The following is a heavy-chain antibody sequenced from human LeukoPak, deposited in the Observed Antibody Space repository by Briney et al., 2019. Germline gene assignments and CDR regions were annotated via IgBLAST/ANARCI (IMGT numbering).Heavy chain of an antibody. CDR3: ARSYYDYVWGSYRPKPQFDY. J-gene: IGHJ4*02. Sequence: ASVKVSCKASGYTFTSYYMHWVRQAPGQGLEWMGIINPSGGSTSYAQKFQGRVTMTRDMSTSTVYMELSSLRSEDTAVYYCARSYYDYVWGSYRPKPQFDYWGQGTLVTVSS. CDR2: INPSGGST. V-gene: IGHV1-46*01. D-gene: IGHD3-16*02. CDR1: GYTFTSYY.